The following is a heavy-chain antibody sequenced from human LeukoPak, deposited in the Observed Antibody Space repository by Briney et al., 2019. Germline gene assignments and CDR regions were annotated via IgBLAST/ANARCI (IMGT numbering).Heavy chain of an antibody. CDR1: GGSFSGYY. J-gene: IGHJ5*02. V-gene: IGHV4-34*01. CDR3: AREEGSIVVVPAARVADWFDP. D-gene: IGHD2-2*01. Sequence: SETLSLTCAVYGGSFSGYYWSWIRQPPGMGLEWIGEINHSGSTNYNPSLKSRVTISVDTSKNQFSLKLSSVTAADTAVYYCAREEGSIVVVPAARVADWFDPWGQGTLVTVSS. CDR2: INHSGST.